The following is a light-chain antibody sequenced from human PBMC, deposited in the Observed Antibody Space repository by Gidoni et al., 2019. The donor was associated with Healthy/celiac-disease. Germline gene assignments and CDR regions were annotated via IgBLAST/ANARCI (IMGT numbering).Light chain of an antibody. V-gene: IGLV1-44*01. CDR2: SNN. J-gene: IGLJ2*01. CDR3: AAWDDSLNGVV. CDR1: CSIFGSNT. Sequence: QSVLTQPPSASGTPGQRVTIPCSGSCSIFGSNTVNWYQHPPGTAPKLLIYSNNPRPSGVPSRFSGSKSGSSASLAISGLQSEDEADYYCAAWDDSLNGVVFGGGTKLTVL.